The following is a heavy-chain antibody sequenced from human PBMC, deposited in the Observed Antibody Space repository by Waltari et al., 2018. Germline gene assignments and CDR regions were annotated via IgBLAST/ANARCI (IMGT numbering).Heavy chain of an antibody. CDR3: ARETYYYDSSGYYLDY. CDR2: IYHSGST. Sequence: QVQLQESGPGLVKPSETLSLTCTVSGYSLSRGYYWGWIRQPPGKGLEWIGSIYHSGSTYYNPSLKSRVTISVDTSKNQFSLKLSSVTAADTAVYYCARETYYYDSSGYYLDYWGQGTLVTVSS. V-gene: IGHV4-38-2*02. CDR1: GYSLSRGYY. D-gene: IGHD3-22*01. J-gene: IGHJ4*02.